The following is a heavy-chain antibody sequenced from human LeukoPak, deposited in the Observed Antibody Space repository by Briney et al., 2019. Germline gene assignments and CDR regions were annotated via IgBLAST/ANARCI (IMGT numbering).Heavy chain of an antibody. CDR2: IIPIFGTA. V-gene: IGHV1-69*13. CDR1: GGTFSSYA. J-gene: IGHJ3*02. D-gene: IGHD2-2*02. CDR3: ARDLGQYPANAFDI. Sequence: SVKVSCKASGGTFSSYAISWVRQAPGQGLEWMGGIIPIFGTANYAQKFQGRVTITADESTSTAYMELSSLRSEDTAVYYCARDLGQYPANAFDIWGQGTMVTVSS.